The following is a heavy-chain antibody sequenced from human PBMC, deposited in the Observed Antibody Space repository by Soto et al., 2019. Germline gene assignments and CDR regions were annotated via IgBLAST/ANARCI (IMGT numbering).Heavy chain of an antibody. V-gene: IGHV3-49*03. CDR1: GFTFGDYA. CDR2: IRSKAYGGTP. J-gene: IGHJ6*02. D-gene: IGHD3-10*01. CDR3: TRGTVEVGEFGSHYYTRLDV. Sequence: EVQLVESGGGLVQPGRSLRLSCSPSGFTFGDYAMSWFRQAPGKGPEWVGFIRSKAYGGTPEHAASVKGRFTISRDDSKSIAYLQMDSLKTEDTAVYYCTRGTVEVGEFGSHYYTRLDVWGQGTTVIVSS.